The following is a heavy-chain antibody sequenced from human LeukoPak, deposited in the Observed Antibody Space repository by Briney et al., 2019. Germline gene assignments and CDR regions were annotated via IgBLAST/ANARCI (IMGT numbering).Heavy chain of an antibody. CDR2: IYYSGRT. J-gene: IGHJ4*02. D-gene: IGHD4-17*01. CDR3: ARVADEFGDYGFDS. Sequence: SETLSLTCAVSGGSISSGAYYWSWIRQPPGKGLEWVGYIYYSGRTYYNPSLKSRLIISVGTSKNQFSLKLSSVTAADKAVYYCARVADEFGDYGFDSWGQGTLVTVSS. CDR1: GGSISSGAYY. V-gene: IGHV4-30-4*01.